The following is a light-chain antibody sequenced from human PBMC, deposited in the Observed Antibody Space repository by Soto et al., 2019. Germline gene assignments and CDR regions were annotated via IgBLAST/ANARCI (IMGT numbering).Light chain of an antibody. CDR2: EVT. Sequence: QSALTQPASVSGSPGQSITIFCTGTSSDVGAYKFVSWYRHHPGRAPQVMIYEVTNRPSGVSSRFSGSKSGNTASLTISGLQPEDEGDYFCTSPTPGSLYVFGTGTKVTVL. CDR3: TSPTPGSLYV. CDR1: SSDVGAYKF. V-gene: IGLV2-14*01. J-gene: IGLJ1*01.